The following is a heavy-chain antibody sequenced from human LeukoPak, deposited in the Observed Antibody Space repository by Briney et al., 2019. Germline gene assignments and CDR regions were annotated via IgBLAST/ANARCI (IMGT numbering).Heavy chain of an antibody. CDR2: ISYDRSIK. CDR1: GFTFSSYA. CDR3: ARGRAGNYHDY. D-gene: IGHD1-7*01. V-gene: IGHV3-30-3*01. J-gene: IGHJ4*02. Sequence: PGRSLRLSCAASGFTFSSYAMHWVRQAPGKGLEWVAVISYDRSIKSYTDSAKGQFTISRDNPKNTLYHQLNGLRVEDTAVYYCARGRAGNYHDYWGQGTLVTVTS.